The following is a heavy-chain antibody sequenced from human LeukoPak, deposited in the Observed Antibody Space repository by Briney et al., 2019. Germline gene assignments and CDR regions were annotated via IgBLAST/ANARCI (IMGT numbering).Heavy chain of an antibody. CDR3: ARSEGSMVRGVNYYYYYGMDV. D-gene: IGHD3-10*01. CDR2: ISAYNGNT. CDR1: GYTFTSYG. J-gene: IGHJ6*02. Sequence: ASVKVSCKASGYTFTSYGISWVRQAPGQGLEWMGWISAYNGNTNYAQKLQGRVTMTTDTSTSTAYMELRSLRSDDTAVYYCARSEGSMVRGVNYYYYYGMDVWGQGTTVTVSS. V-gene: IGHV1-18*01.